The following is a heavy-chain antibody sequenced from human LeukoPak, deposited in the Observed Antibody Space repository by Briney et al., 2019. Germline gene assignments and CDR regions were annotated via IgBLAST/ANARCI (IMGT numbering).Heavy chain of an antibody. D-gene: IGHD5-24*01. Sequence: ASVKVSCKASGYTFTGYYMHWVRQAPGQGLEWMGWINPNSGGTNYAQKFQGRVTMTRNTSISTAYMELSSLRSEDTAVYYCARGSGMATITDFDYWGQGTLVTVSS. CDR2: INPNSGGT. CDR1: GYTFTGYY. V-gene: IGHV1-2*02. J-gene: IGHJ4*02. CDR3: ARGSGMATITDFDY.